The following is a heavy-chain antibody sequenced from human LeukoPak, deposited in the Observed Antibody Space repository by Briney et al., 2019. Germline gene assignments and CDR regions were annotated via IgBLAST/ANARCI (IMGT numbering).Heavy chain of an antibody. V-gene: IGHV1-24*01. CDR3: ASWSAWMVRGVITPEY. J-gene: IGHJ4*02. D-gene: IGHD3-10*01. Sequence: ASVKVSCKVSGYTLTELSMHWVRQAPGKGREWMGDFDPDDGETIYAQKFQGRVTMTETTSTDTAYMELMSLRSEDTAVYYCASWSAWMVRGVITPEYWGQGTLVTVSS. CDR2: FDPDDGET. CDR1: GYTLTELS.